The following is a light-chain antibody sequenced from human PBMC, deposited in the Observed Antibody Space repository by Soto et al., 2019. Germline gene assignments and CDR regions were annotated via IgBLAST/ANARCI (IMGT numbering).Light chain of an antibody. CDR3: QRYGTLPLLT. V-gene: IGKV3-20*01. CDR2: GAS. CDR1: QSLSSSY. J-gene: IGKJ4*01. Sequence: EIVLTQPPGTLSLSPGERATLSCRASQSLSSSYLAWYQQKPGQAPRLLIYGASSRATGIPDRFSGSGSGTDFTLTISRREPEDSAAHYSQRYGTLPLLTFGGCTKVDIK.